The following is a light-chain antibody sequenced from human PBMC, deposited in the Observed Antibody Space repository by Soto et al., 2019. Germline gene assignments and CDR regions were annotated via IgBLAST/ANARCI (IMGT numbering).Light chain of an antibody. V-gene: IGKV2-28*01. CDR3: MQALQTPWT. J-gene: IGKJ1*01. Sequence: DIVMTQSPLSLPVTPGEPASISCRPSQSLLHINGHNYLDWYLQKPGQSPQLLIYLGSNRASGVPDRFSGSGSGTDFTLKISRVEAEDVGVYYCMQALQTPWTFGQGTKVEIK. CDR1: QSLLHINGHNY. CDR2: LGS.